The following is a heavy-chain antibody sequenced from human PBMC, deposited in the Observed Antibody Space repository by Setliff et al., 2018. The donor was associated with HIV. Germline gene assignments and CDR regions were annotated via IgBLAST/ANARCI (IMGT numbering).Heavy chain of an antibody. V-gene: IGHV3-33*06. D-gene: IGHD3-3*01. CDR3: AKDRLEWLAPDGFDI. CDR2: IWYDGSNK. Sequence: LRLSCAASGFTFSSYGIHWVRQAPGKGLEWVALIWYDGSNKYYADSVKGRFTISRDNSKNTLYLQMSSLRAEDTAVYYCAKDRLEWLAPDGFDIWGQGTMVTVSS. CDR1: GFTFSSYG. J-gene: IGHJ3*02.